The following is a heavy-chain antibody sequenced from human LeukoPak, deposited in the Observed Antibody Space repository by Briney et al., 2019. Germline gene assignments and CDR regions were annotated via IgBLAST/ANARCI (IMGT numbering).Heavy chain of an antibody. J-gene: IGHJ4*02. D-gene: IGHD6-19*01. V-gene: IGHV4-34*01. CDR1: GGSFSGYY. CDR2: INCSGST. CDR3: ARAGVDSSGWGLDY. Sequence: SETLSLTCAVYGGSFSGYYWSWIRQPPGKGLEWIGEINCSGSTNYNPSLKSRVTISVDTSKNQFSLKLSSVTAADTAVYYCARAGVDSSGWGLDYWGQGTLVTVSS.